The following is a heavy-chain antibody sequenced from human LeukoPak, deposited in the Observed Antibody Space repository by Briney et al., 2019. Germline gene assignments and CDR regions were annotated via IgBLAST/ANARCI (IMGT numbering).Heavy chain of an antibody. CDR2: INHSGST. CDR1: GGSFSGYY. D-gene: IGHD1-1*01. V-gene: IGHV4-34*01. Sequence: SETLSLTCVVSGGSFSGYYWSWIRQPPGKGLEWIGEINHSGSTTYNPSLKSRVTMSVDTSKKQFSLKLSFVTAADTAVYYCARVNINNWHSCDYWGQGTLVTVSS. CDR3: ARVNINNWHSCDY. J-gene: IGHJ4*02.